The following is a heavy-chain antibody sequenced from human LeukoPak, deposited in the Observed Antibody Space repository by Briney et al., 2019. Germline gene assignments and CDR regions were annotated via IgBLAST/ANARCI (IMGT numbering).Heavy chain of an antibody. CDR1: GFTFSSYS. D-gene: IGHD3-10*01. CDR2: ISSSNSTI. Sequence: PSGSLTLSCSASGFTFSSYSMNWVRQAPGKGLEWVSYISSSNSTIYYADPVKGRFTISRDNAKNSLYLQMHSPRGEDTAVYYCARDLELWFGELFGYYGMDVWGQGTTVTVSS. J-gene: IGHJ6*02. CDR3: ARDLELWFGELFGYYGMDV. V-gene: IGHV3-48*01.